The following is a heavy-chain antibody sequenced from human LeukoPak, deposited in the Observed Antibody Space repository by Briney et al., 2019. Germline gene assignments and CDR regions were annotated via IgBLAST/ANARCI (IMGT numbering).Heavy chain of an antibody. CDR3: ARSLPCPCGGDCWGAFDL. Sequence: SETLSLTCTVSGVSMSSYYWSWIRQPPGKGLEWIGYIYYSGSNKYNPSLKSRVAISIDTSKNQFSLKLNSVTTADTAVYYCARSLPCPCGGDCWGAFDLWGQGSLVPVSS. V-gene: IGHV4-59*01. D-gene: IGHD2-21*02. CDR1: GVSMSSYY. J-gene: IGHJ3*01. CDR2: IYYSGSN.